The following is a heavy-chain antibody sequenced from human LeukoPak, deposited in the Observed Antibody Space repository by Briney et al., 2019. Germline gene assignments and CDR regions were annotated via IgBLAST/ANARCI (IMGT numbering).Heavy chain of an antibody. J-gene: IGHJ5*02. Sequence: PGGSLRLSCAASGFTFSSYSMNWVRQAPGKGLEWVSYISSSSSTIYYADSVKGRFTISRDNAKNSLYLQMNSLRAEDTAVYYCARDGGWDSSSNWFDPWGQGTLATVSS. CDR3: ARDGGWDSSSNWFDP. V-gene: IGHV3-48*04. CDR2: ISSSSSTI. D-gene: IGHD6-13*01. CDR1: GFTFSSYS.